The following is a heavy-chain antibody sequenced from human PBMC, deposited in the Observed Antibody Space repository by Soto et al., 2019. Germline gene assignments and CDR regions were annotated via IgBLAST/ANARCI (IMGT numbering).Heavy chain of an antibody. CDR3: ARGSEPAYSSWYVNGDY. CDR1: GYTFTSYA. D-gene: IGHD6-13*01. CDR2: INAGNGNT. Sequence: QVQHVQSGAEVKKPGASVKVSCKASGYTFTSYAIHWVRQAPGQRPEWMGWINAGNGNTKYSQKFQGRVTITRDTSASTADMEVSGLRFEDTAVYYCARGSEPAYSSWYVNGDYWGQGTLVTVSS. J-gene: IGHJ4*02. V-gene: IGHV1-3*01.